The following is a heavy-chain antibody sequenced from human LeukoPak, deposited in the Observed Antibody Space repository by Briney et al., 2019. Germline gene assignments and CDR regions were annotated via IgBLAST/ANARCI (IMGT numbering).Heavy chain of an antibody. J-gene: IGHJ4*02. D-gene: IGHD3-3*01. CDR3: AREGQSGYSLGY. CDR2: IFYSGST. V-gene: IGHV4-39*07. CDR1: GGSISTSNYY. Sequence: SETLFLTCTVSGGSISTSNYYWGWIRQPPGKGLEWIGNIFYSGSTYYSPSLRSRVTISVDKSKNLFSLKLSSVTAADTAVYYCAREGQSGYSLGYWGQGTLVTVSS.